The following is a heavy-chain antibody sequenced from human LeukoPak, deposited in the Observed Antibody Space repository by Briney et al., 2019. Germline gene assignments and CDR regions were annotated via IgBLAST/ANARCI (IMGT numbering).Heavy chain of an antibody. Sequence: SETLSLTCAVYGGSFSGYYWGWIRQPPGKGLEWIGSIYYSGSTYYNPSLKSRVTISVDTSKNQFSLKLSSVTAADTAVYYCARQGYYYYDSSGYYQYNWFDPWGQGTLVTVSS. D-gene: IGHD3-22*01. CDR2: IYYSGST. CDR3: ARQGYYYYDSSGYYQYNWFDP. V-gene: IGHV4-39*01. J-gene: IGHJ5*02. CDR1: GGSFSGYY.